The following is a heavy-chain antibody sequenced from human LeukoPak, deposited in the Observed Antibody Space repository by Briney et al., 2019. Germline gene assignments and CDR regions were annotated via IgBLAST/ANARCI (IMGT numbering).Heavy chain of an antibody. Sequence: ASVKVSCKASGYTFTGYYMHWVRQAPGQGLEWMGWINPNSGGTNYAQKFQGRVTMTRDTSISTAYVELSRLRSDDTAVYYCARDTGLQLVLWAFDIWGQGTMVTVSS. J-gene: IGHJ3*02. CDR2: INPNSGGT. D-gene: IGHD6-13*01. CDR3: ARDTGLQLVLWAFDI. V-gene: IGHV1-2*02. CDR1: GYTFTGYY.